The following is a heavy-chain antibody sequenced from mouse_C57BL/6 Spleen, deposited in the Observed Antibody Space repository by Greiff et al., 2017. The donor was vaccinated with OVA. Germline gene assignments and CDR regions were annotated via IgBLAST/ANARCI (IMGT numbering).Heavy chain of an antibody. CDR3: ARDRGTTVPYYAMDY. V-gene: IGHV3-6*01. D-gene: IGHD1-1*01. CDR2: ISYDGSN. CDR1: GYSITSGYY. Sequence: EVKLMESGPGLVKPSQSLSLTCSVTGYSITSGYYWNWIRQFPGNKLEWMGYISYDGSNNYNPSLKNRISITRDTSKNQFFLKLNSVTTEDTATYYCARDRGTTVPYYAMDYWGQGTSVTVSS. J-gene: IGHJ4*01.